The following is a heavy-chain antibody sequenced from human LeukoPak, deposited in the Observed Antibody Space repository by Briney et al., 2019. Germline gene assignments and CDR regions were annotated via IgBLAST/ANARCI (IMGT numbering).Heavy chain of an antibody. V-gene: IGHV4-59*01. CDR2: IYYSGST. D-gene: IGHD1-26*01. CDR1: GGSISSYY. CDR3: ARAWVDAFDI. J-gene: IGHJ3*02. Sequence: SETLSLTCTVSGGSISSYYWSWIRQPPGRGLEWIGYIYYSGSTNNNPSLKSRATMSVDTSKNHFSLKLSSVTAADTAVYYCARAWVDAFDIWGQGTMVTVSS.